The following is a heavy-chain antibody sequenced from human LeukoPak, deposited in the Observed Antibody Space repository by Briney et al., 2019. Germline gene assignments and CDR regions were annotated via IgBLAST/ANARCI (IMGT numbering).Heavy chain of an antibody. V-gene: IGHV3-23*01. Sequence: PGGSLRLSCAASGFTFSSYAMGWVRQAPGKGLEWVSAISGRGVGTFYADSVKGRFTISRDNSKNTLSLQMNSLRAEDTAVYYCAKYRPYQLLSSSFDYWGQGALVTVSS. CDR3: AKYRPYQLLSSSFDY. J-gene: IGHJ4*02. D-gene: IGHD2-2*01. CDR1: GFTFSSYA. CDR2: ISGRGVGT.